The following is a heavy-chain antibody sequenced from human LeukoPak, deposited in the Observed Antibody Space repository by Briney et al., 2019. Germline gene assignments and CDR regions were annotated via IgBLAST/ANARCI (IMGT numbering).Heavy chain of an antibody. CDR3: ARDAQRGFDYSNSLKY. J-gene: IGHJ4*02. CDR2: IWSDGTNK. V-gene: IGHV3-33*01. CDR1: GFTFSHYG. Sequence: GGSLRLSCAASGFTFSHYGMHWVRQAPAPGLEWVAVIWSDGTNKYYADSVTGRFSISRDDSQKRVFLQMNSLRAEDTAVYYCARDAQRGFDYSNSLKYWGQGALVTVSS. D-gene: IGHD4-11*01.